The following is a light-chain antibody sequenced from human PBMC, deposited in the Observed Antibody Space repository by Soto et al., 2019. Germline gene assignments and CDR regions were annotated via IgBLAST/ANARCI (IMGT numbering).Light chain of an antibody. V-gene: IGKV1-27*01. CDR2: AAS. CDR1: QGISNY. J-gene: IGKJ1*01. Sequence: DIQMTQSPSSLSASVGDRVTITCRASQGISNYLAWYQQIPGKVPRLLIYAASTLQSGVPSRFSGSGSGTDFTLTISSLKPEDVATYYCQKYNSARWTFGLGTKVEIK. CDR3: QKYNSARWT.